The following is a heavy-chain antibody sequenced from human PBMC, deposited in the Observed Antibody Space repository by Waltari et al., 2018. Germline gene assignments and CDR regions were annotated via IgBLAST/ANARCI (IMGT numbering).Heavy chain of an antibody. CDR3: ARLEDCTGPGGNCYSGDSFAMDV. CDR1: GGSFSGYY. V-gene: IGHV4-34*01. Sequence: QVQLHQWGAGLLQPSETLSLSCAVYGGSFSGYYWGWIRQPPGKGLEWIGEINHAGNTNYSPSLRGRVTLFVDTSKSQFSLKVHSVTAADTAVYYCARLEDCTGPGGNCYSGDSFAMDVWGQGTTVTVSS. D-gene: IGHD2-8*02. J-gene: IGHJ6*02. CDR2: INHAGNT.